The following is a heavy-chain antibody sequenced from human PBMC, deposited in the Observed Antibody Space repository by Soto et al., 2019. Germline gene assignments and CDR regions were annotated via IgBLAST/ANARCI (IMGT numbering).Heavy chain of an antibody. Sequence: QVQLVQSGAEVKKPGSSVKLSCKASGGSLSTYTISWVRQAPGQGLESLGRSIPAFDMTNHARKFQGRVTITADKSTDPAYMAMTRLTSEDTAVCYWTFDVNTGVVYFDLWGQGTLLTCSS. D-gene: IGHD2-21*01. CDR1: GGSLSTYT. V-gene: IGHV1-69*02. CDR3: TFDVNTGVVYFDL. J-gene: IGHJ4*02. CDR2: SIPAFDMT.